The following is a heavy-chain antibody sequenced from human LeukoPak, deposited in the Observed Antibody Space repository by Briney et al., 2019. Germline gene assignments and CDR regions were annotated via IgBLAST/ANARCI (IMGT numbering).Heavy chain of an antibody. CDR1: GFTFSSYW. V-gene: IGHV3-7*01. CDR3: ARDQGWLQFDY. Sequence: GGSLRLSCAASGFTFSSYWMSWVRQAPGKGLEWVANIKEDGSEKYYVGSVKGRFTISRDNAKNSLYLQMNSLRAEDTAVYYCARDQGWLQFDYWGQGALATVSS. D-gene: IGHD5-24*01. CDR2: IKEDGSEK. J-gene: IGHJ4*02.